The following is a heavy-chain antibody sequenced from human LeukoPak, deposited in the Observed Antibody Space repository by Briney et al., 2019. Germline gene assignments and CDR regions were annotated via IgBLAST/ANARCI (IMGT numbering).Heavy chain of an antibody. CDR3: ARDAAGPNAFDI. CDR2: IYYSGST. Sequence: SETLSLTCTVSGGSVSSGSYYWSWIRQPPGTGLEWIGYIYYSGSTNYNPSLKSRVTISVDTSKNQFSLKLSSVTAADTAVYYCARDAAGPNAFDIWGQGTMVTVSS. J-gene: IGHJ3*02. CDR1: GGSVSSGSYY. V-gene: IGHV4-61*01. D-gene: IGHD6-13*01.